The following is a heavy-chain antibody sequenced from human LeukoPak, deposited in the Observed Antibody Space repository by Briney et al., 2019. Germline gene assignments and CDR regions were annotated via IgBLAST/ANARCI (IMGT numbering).Heavy chain of an antibody. J-gene: IGHJ4*02. CDR1: GYTFTGYY. V-gene: IGHV1-2*02. CDR2: INPNSGGT. D-gene: IGHD3-9*01. Sequence: GASVKVSCKASGYTFTGYYIQWVRQAPGQGLEWMGWINPNSGGTSYAQKFQGRVTMTRDTSISTAYMELGRLKSDDTAVYYCARDHGGVLTGRHEYWGQGTLVIVSS. CDR3: ARDHGGVLTGRHEY.